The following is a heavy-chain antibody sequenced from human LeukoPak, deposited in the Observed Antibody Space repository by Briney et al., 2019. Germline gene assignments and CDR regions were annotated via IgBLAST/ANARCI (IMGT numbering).Heavy chain of an antibody. CDR1: GVSISSGDYY. J-gene: IGHJ6*02. D-gene: IGHD3-16*02. CDR2: IYYSGST. Sequence: SQTLSLTCTVSGVSISSGDYYWRWLRQPPGKGLEWIGYIYYSGSTYYNPSLKSRVTISVDTSKNQFSLKLSSVTAADTAVYYCARLDVIYYGMDVWGQGTTVTVSS. V-gene: IGHV4-30-4*01. CDR3: ARLDVIYYGMDV.